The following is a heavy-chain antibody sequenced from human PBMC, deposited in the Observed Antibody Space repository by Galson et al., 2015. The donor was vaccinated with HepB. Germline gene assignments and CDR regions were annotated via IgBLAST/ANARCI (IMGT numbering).Heavy chain of an antibody. CDR3: ARVDWQYFFDY. CDR1: GFTFSDYY. Sequence: SLRLSCAASGFTFSDYYMTWVRQPPGKGLECLSYISSDSSYTKYADSLGGRFTISRDNAKKSLYLQMSSLRVEDTAVYYCARVDWQYFFDYWGHGTLVTVSS. D-gene: IGHD3-9*01. CDR2: ISSDSSYT. J-gene: IGHJ4*01. V-gene: IGHV3-11*05.